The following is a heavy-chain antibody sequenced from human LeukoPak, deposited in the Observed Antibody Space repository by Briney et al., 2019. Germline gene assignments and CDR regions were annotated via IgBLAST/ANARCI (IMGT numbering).Heavy chain of an antibody. Sequence: GGSLRLSCAASGFTFGSYAMSWVRQAPGKGLEWVSAISGSGGSTYYADSVKGRFTISRDNSKNTLYLQMNSLRAENTAVYYCAKDLKAQHYYDSSGYSSLFDYWGQGTLVTVSS. CDR2: ISGSGGST. V-gene: IGHV3-23*01. CDR1: GFTFGSYA. CDR3: AKDLKAQHYYDSSGYSSLFDY. D-gene: IGHD3-22*01. J-gene: IGHJ4*02.